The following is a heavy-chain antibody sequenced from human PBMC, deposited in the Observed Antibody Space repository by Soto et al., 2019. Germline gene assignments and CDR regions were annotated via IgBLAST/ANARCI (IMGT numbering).Heavy chain of an antibody. CDR1: NGSIKTDNYY. Sequence: PSETLSLTCTVSNGSIKTDNYYWSWIRQPPGKGLEWIGYIYYSGSTNYSPSLKSRVTIAIDTSKNQFSLKLSSVTAADTAVYYCSIHAQLWFGELLVWFDPWGQGTTVTVSS. CDR2: IYYSGST. CDR3: SIHAQLWFGELLVWFDP. J-gene: IGHJ5*01. V-gene: IGHV4-59*08. D-gene: IGHD3-10*01.